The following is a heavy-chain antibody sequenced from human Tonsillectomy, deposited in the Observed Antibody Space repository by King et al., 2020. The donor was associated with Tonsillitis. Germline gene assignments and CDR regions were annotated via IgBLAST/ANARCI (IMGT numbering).Heavy chain of an antibody. CDR1: GITVSGNY. V-gene: IGHV3-66*01. CDR3: ARGPSRDT. D-gene: IGHD2-2*01. Sequence: VQLVESGGGLVEPGGSLRLSCAVSGITVSGNYMNWVRQAPGKGLEWVSIIQSGGTTYYADSVKGRFTISRDNSKNTVFLQMNSLRGEDTAVYYCARGPSRDTWGQGALVSVSS. CDR2: IQSGGTT. J-gene: IGHJ5*02.